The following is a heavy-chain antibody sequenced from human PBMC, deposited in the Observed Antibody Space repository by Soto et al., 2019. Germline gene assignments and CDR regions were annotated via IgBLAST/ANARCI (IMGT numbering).Heavy chain of an antibody. CDR3: ARDLFAYCGGDCYSAGY. J-gene: IGHJ4*02. D-gene: IGHD2-21*02. V-gene: IGHV1-69*13. Sequence: EASVKVSCKASGGTFSSYAISWVRQAPGQGREWMGGIIPIFGTANYAQKFQGGVTITADESTSTAYMELSSLRSEDTAVYYCARDLFAYCGGDCYSAGYWGQGTLVTVSS. CDR1: GGTFSSYA. CDR2: IIPIFGTA.